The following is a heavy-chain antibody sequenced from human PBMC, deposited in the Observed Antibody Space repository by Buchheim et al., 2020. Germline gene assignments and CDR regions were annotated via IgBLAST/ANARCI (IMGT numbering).Heavy chain of an antibody. Sequence: QVQLQESGPGLVRPSQTLSLTCTVSSASISSGGYYWSWIRQLPGKGLEWIGYIYYSGNSYSNPSLKSRVTMSVDTSETQFSLKLNSVTAADTAVYYCARRFCSSTSCYEGFHYWGQGTL. D-gene: IGHD2-2*01. CDR2: IYYSGNS. V-gene: IGHV4-31*03. CDR3: ARRFCSSTSCYEGFHY. CDR1: SASISSGGYY. J-gene: IGHJ4*02.